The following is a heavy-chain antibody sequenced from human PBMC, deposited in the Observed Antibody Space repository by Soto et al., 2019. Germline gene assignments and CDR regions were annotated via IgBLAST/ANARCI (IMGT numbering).Heavy chain of an antibody. Sequence: QVQLVQPGGEVKEPGASVKISCKASGYIFSNYGISWVRQAPVQVLEWMAWISAYNGKPYYAQKGQDRVTVTTDTATSTGYMEVRSLRSVSTAVYYCATNTGLPADNWLQNWFDLWGQGTLVNVSS. CDR1: GYIFSNYG. J-gene: IGHJ5*02. CDR3: ATNTGLPADNWLQNWFDL. D-gene: IGHD2-2*01. CDR2: ISAYNGKP. V-gene: IGHV1-18*01.